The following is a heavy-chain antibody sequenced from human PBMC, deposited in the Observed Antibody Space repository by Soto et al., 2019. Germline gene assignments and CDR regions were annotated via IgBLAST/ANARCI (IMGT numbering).Heavy chain of an antibody. J-gene: IGHJ5*02. CDR1: GYTLTELS. CDR2: FDPEDGET. CDR3: ATYCSSTSCYIAPYTFDP. V-gene: IGHV1-24*01. Sequence: ASVKVSCKVSGYTLTELSMYWVRQAPGKGLEWMGGFDPEDGETIYAQKFQGRVTMTEDTSTDTAYMELSSLRSEDTAVYYCATYCSSTSCYIAPYTFDPWGQGTLVTVS. D-gene: IGHD2-2*02.